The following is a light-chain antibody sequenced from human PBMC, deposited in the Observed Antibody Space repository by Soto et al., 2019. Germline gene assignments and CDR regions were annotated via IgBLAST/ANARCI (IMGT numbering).Light chain of an antibody. J-gene: IGKJ1*01. V-gene: IGKV3-20*01. CDR3: QQYGSLLT. CDR2: GAS. CDR1: QSVSSSY. Sequence: IVFTKSPGTLSLSPGERATLSCRASQSVSSSYLAWYQQKPGRAPRLLIDGASSRATGIPDRFSGSGSGTDFTLTISRLEPEDLAVYYCQQYGSLLTFGQGTKVDNK.